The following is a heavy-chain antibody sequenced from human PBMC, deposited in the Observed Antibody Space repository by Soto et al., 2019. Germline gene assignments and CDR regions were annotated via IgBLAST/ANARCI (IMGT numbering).Heavy chain of an antibody. V-gene: IGHV3-49*04. CDR2: IRIKAYGGTT. J-gene: IGHJ4*02. CDR3: TRDQRAYEY. CDR1: GFSFGGYA. Sequence: GWSLSLSCTASGFSFGGYAMSLVRQAPGKGLEWVGFIRIKAYGGTTEYAASVKGRFTISRDDSKSIAYLQMNSLKTEDTAVYYSTRDQRAYEYWGKGTLVTVS.